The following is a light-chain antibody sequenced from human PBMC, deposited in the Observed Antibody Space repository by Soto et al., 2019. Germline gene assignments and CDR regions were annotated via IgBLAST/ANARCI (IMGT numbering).Light chain of an antibody. CDR1: QSVISN. CDR2: RAS. CDR3: QQYNDWPPTT. V-gene: IGKV3-15*01. Sequence: EIVMTQSPATLSVSPWDRATLSCKASQSVISNLAWYQQKPEQAPRLLIYRASSRARGIPDRFSGSGSETDFTLTISNLQSEDSAVYYCQQYNDWPPTTFGQGTRLEI. J-gene: IGKJ5*01.